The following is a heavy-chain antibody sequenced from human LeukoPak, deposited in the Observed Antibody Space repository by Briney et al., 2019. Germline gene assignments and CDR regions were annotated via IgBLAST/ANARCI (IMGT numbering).Heavy chain of an antibody. V-gene: IGHV3-23*01. CDR3: AKDTYYDILTGHYYYGMDV. CDR2: ISGSGGST. D-gene: IGHD3-9*01. Sequence: GGSLRLSCAASGFTFSSYAMSWVRQAPGKGLEWVSAISGSGGSTYYADSVKGRFTISRDNSKNTLYLQMNSLRAEDTAVYYCAKDTYYDILTGHYYYGMDVWGQGTTVTVSS. J-gene: IGHJ6*02. CDR1: GFTFSSYA.